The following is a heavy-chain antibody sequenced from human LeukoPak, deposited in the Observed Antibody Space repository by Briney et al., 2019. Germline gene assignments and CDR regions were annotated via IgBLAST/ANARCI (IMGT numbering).Heavy chain of an antibody. CDR3: ARASLHYYDSSGYYEKTRLFDY. Sequence: ASVKVSCKASGYTFTGYFMHWVRQAPGQGLEWMGWINTNTGNPTYAQGFTGRFVFSLDTSVSTAYLQISSLKAEDTAVYYCARASLHYYDSSGYYEKTRLFDYWGQGTLVTVSS. D-gene: IGHD3-22*01. CDR2: INTNTGNP. J-gene: IGHJ4*02. CDR1: GYTFTGYF. V-gene: IGHV7-4-1*02.